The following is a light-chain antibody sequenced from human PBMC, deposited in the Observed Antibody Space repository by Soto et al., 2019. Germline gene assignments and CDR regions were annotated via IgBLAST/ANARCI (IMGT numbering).Light chain of an antibody. J-gene: IGLJ1*01. CDR3: SSYTSSSTSV. Sequence: QSVLTQPASVSGSPGQSIAISCTGTSSDVGGYNYVSWYQQHPGKAPKLMIYDVSNRPSGVSDRFSGSKSGNTASLTISGLQAEGEADYFWSSYTSSSTSVFGIGSKVTVL. V-gene: IGLV2-14*01. CDR1: SSDVGGYNY. CDR2: DVS.